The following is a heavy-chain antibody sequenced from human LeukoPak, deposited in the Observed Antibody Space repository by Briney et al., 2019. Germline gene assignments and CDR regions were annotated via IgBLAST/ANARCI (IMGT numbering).Heavy chain of an antibody. V-gene: IGHV4-59*08. CDR1: GGSISSYY. D-gene: IGHD3-16*01. J-gene: IGHJ1*01. Sequence: SETLSLTCTVSGGSISSYYWSWIRQPPGKGLEWIGYIYYSGSTNYNPSLKSRVTISVDTSKNQFSLKLSSVTAADTAVYYCARRGYEGYFQHWGQGTLVTVSS. CDR3: ARRGYEGYFQH. CDR2: IYYSGST.